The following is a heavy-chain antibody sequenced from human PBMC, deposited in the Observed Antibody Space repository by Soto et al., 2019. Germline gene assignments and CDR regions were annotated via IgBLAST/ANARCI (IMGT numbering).Heavy chain of an antibody. V-gene: IGHV4-30-2*01. Sequence: QPQLQESGSGLVKPSQTLSLTCAVSGGSISSGGYSWSWIRQPPGKVLEWIGYIYHSGSTYYNPSLKSRVTISVDRSKTQFSLKLSSVAAADTAVYYCARVPGPWGQGTLVTVSS. CDR3: ARVPGP. CDR2: IYHSGST. CDR1: GGSISSGGYS. J-gene: IGHJ5*02.